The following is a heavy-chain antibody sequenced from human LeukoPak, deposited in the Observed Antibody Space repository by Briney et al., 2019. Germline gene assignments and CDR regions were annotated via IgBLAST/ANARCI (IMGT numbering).Heavy chain of an antibody. CDR2: IYYSGST. Sequence: PSETLSLTCTVSGGSISSYYWSWIRQPPGKGLEWIGYIYYSGSTNYNPSLKSRVTISVDTSKNQFSLKLSSVTAADTAVYYCARASSSGWYAVDYWGQGTLVTVS. CDR1: GGSISSYY. CDR3: ARASSSGWYAVDY. J-gene: IGHJ4*02. V-gene: IGHV4-59*01. D-gene: IGHD6-19*01.